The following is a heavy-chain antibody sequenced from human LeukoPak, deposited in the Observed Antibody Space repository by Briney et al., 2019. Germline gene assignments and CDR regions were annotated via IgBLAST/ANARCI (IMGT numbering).Heavy chain of an antibody. V-gene: IGHV3-43*02. CDR3: ARALYDFWSGYYFDY. Sequence: GGSLRLSCAASGFTFDDYAMHWVRQAPGKGLEWVSLISGDGGSTYYADSVKGRFTISRDNAKNSLYLQMNSLRAADTAVYYCARALYDFWSGYYFDYWGQGILVTVSS. CDR2: ISGDGGST. J-gene: IGHJ4*02. D-gene: IGHD3-3*01. CDR1: GFTFDDYA.